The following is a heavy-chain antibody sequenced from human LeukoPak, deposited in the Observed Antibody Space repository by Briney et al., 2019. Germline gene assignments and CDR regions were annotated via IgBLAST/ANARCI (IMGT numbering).Heavy chain of an antibody. V-gene: IGHV3-30*18. J-gene: IGHJ4*02. CDR1: GFSFSNYG. CDR3: AKNREGYSKLD. D-gene: IGHD6-13*01. CDR2: ISDDASHK. Sequence: GGSLRLSCVGSGFSFSNYGMHWVRQAPGKRLEWVAVISDDASHKYYADSVKGRFTISRDNSKNTLYLQMDSLRLEDTAVFYCAKNREGYSKLDWGQGTLVTVSS.